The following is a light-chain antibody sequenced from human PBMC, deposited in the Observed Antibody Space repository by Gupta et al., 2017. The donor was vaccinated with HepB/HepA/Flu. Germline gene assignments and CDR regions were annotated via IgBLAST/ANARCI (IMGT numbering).Light chain of an antibody. CDR3: QQDDSIPCT. Sequence: DIVMTQSPDSLSVSLGERATINCKSSQSVFFSSNNKKYLAWYQQKPGQPPKLLIYWASCRESGVPDGFSGSGSGTDLTLTIDSLQAEDVAVYYCQQDDSIPCTFGQGTKLEIK. J-gene: IGKJ2*02. V-gene: IGKV4-1*01. CDR2: WAS. CDR1: QSVFFSSNNKKY.